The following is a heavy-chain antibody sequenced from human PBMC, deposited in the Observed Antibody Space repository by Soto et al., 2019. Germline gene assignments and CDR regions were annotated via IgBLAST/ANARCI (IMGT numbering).Heavy chain of an antibody. Sequence: GGSLRLSCAASGFTFSSHCMGWVRQAAWKWLEWVAYIKQDGSKQYYVDSVKGRFTISRDNAKNSLYLQMNSLRAEDTAVYYCARVGPDCSSTSCYGGPHYWGQGTLITVS. D-gene: IGHD2-2*01. V-gene: IGHV3-7*01. CDR1: GFTFSSHC. J-gene: IGHJ4*02. CDR3: ARVGPDCSSTSCYGGPHY. CDR2: IKQDGSKQ.